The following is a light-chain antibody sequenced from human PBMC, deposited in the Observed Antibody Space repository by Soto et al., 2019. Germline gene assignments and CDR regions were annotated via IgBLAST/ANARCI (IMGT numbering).Light chain of an antibody. CDR3: QQRRNWPT. V-gene: IGKV3-11*01. CDR1: QSVSSY. CDR2: DAS. Sequence: EIAFTQSPATVSLSPGERATLSCRASQSVSSYLAWYQQKPGQAPRLLIYDASNRATGIPARFSGSGSGTDFTLTISSLEPEDFAVYYCQQRRNWPTFGQGTKVDIK. J-gene: IGKJ1*01.